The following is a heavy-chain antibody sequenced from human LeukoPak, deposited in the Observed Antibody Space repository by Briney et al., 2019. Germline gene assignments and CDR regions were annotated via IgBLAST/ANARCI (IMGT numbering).Heavy chain of an antibody. CDR1: GYSISSGYY. J-gene: IGHJ6*03. Sequence: SETLSLTCTVSGYSISSGYYWGWIRQPPGKGLEWIGNIYHSGSTYYNASLKSRVTISIDTSKNQFSLKLSSVTAADTAVYYCAKDLGTMVRGVISIGYYMDVWGKGTTVTISS. CDR3: AKDLGTMVRGVISIGYYMDV. V-gene: IGHV4-38-2*02. CDR2: IYHSGST. D-gene: IGHD3-10*01.